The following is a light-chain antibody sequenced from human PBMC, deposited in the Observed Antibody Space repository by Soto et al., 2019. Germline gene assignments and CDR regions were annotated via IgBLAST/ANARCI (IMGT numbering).Light chain of an antibody. J-gene: IGKJ1*01. CDR1: QSVSSIN. V-gene: IGKV3D-20*02. Sequence: EIVLTQSPGTLSLSPGERSTLSCISSQSVSSINLAWYQQKPDQAPRLLIYGASSRATDIPARFSGSGSGTDFTLTISSLEPEDLAVYYCQQRSNWPRTFGQGTKVDIK. CDR3: QQRSNWPRT. CDR2: GAS.